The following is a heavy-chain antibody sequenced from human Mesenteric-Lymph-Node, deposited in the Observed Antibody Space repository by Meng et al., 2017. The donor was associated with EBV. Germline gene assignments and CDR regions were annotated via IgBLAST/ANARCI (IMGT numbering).Heavy chain of an antibody. D-gene: IGHD4-17*01. CDR3: ARLTTVTPNWFDP. CDR1: GYSFTGYH. CDR2: INPDSGGT. V-gene: IGHV1-2*06. Sequence: QGTLVRPGPEVKKPGASVKVSCKASGYSFTGYHMHWVRQAPGQGLEWMGRINPDSGGTNYAQKFQGRVTITRDTSISTAYMELSGLRSDDTAVYYCARLTTVTPNWFDPWGQGTLVTVSS. J-gene: IGHJ5*02.